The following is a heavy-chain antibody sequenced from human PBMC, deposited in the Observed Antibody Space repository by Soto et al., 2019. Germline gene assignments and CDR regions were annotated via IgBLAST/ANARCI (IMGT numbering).Heavy chain of an antibody. CDR2: IYYSGST. V-gene: IGHV4-31*03. D-gene: IGHD2-21*02. CDR3: ARAYCGGDCYSRVHPVCY. J-gene: IGHJ4*02. CDR1: GGSISSGGYY. Sequence: QVQLQESGPGLVKPSQTLSLTCTVSGGSISSGGYYWSWIRQHPGKGLEWIGYIYYSGSTYYNPFLKCRVTRSVDTSRHQCSLKLSSVTAAYTAVYYCARAYCGGDCYSRVHPVCYWGQGSLVTVSS.